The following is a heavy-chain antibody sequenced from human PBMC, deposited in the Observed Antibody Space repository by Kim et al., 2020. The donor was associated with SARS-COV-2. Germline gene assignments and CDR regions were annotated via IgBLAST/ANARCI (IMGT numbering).Heavy chain of an antibody. Sequence: LSLTCAASGFTFSSYAMSWVRQAPGKGLEWVSAVSGSGGGTYYADSVKGRFTISRDNSKNTLYLQMNSLRAEDTAVYYCAKDPYDVYWGQGTLVTVS. CDR3: AKDPYDVY. D-gene: IGHD5-12*01. J-gene: IGHJ4*02. V-gene: IGHV3-23*01. CDR1: GFTFSSYA. CDR2: VSGSGGGT.